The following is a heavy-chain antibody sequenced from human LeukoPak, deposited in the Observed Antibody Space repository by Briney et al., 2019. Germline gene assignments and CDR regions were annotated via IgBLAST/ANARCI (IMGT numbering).Heavy chain of an antibody. Sequence: PGGSLRLSCAASGFTVSSNYMSWVRQAPGKGLEWVSVISSSGSTYYADSVKGRFTISRDNSKNTLYLQMNSLRAEDTAVYYCARGGDSSGPIRSAFDIWGQGTMVTVSS. V-gene: IGHV3-53*01. D-gene: IGHD3-22*01. CDR2: ISSSGST. J-gene: IGHJ3*02. CDR3: ARGGDSSGPIRSAFDI. CDR1: GFTVSSNY.